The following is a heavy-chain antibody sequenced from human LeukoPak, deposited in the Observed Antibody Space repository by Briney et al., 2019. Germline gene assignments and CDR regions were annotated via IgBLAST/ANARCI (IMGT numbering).Heavy chain of an antibody. V-gene: IGHV3-23*01. CDR3: ARIGPLIRGGDH. CDR1: GFTFSTYG. D-gene: IGHD3-10*01. J-gene: IGHJ4*02. Sequence: GGNLRLSCAASGFTFSTYGMSWVRQAPGKGLEWVSAISGNGGSTYYADSVKGRFTISRDNSKNTLSLQMNSLRAEDTAVYYCARIGPLIRGGDHWGQGTLVTVSS. CDR2: ISGNGGST.